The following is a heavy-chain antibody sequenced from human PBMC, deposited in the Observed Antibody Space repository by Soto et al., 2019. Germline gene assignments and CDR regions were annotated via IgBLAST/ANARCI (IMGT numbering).Heavy chain of an antibody. D-gene: IGHD2-2*01. CDR1: GGSISPYY. J-gene: IGHJ5*02. CDR2: IYYGGST. Sequence: QVQLQESGPGLVKPSETLSLTCTVSGGSISPYYWSWIRQPPGKGLEWVGYIYYGGSTSYNPTLTSRATLSLGTSKSEMSLRMNSVPAAGSSVYPCARLGEYYQSLDPWGPGTLVTVSS. V-gene: IGHV4-59*08. CDR3: ARLGEYYQSLDP.